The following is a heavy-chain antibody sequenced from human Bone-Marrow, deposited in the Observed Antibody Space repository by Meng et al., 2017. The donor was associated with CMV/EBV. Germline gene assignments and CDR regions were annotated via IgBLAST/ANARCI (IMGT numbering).Heavy chain of an antibody. CDR3: AKDSFYYYGGNWFDP. V-gene: IGHV3-30*04. J-gene: IGHJ5*02. CDR1: GFTFSSYA. Sequence: GGSLRLSCAASGFTFSSYAMHWVRQAPGKGLEWVAVISYDGSNKYYADSVKGRFTISRDNSKNTLYLQMNSLRAEDTAVYYCAKDSFYYYGGNWFDPWGQGTLVTVSS. D-gene: IGHD3-22*01. CDR2: ISYDGSNK.